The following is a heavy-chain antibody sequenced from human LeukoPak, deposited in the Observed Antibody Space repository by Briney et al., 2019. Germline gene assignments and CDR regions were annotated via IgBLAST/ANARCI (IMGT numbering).Heavy chain of an antibody. V-gene: IGHV3-30*02. CDR2: IRYDGSNK. CDR3: ASHYHGSGSYYNKGLDY. D-gene: IGHD3-10*01. CDR1: GFTFSSYG. Sequence: PGGSLRLSCAASGFTFSSYGMHWVRQAPGKGLEWVAFIRYDGSNKYYADSVKGRFAISRDNSKNTLYLQMNSLRAEDTALYYCASHYHGSGSYYNKGLDYWGQGTLVTVSS. J-gene: IGHJ4*02.